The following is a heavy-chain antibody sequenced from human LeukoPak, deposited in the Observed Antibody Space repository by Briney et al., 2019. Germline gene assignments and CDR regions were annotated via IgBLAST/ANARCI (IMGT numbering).Heavy chain of an antibody. J-gene: IGHJ4*03. CDR1: GYTFTDYY. CDR3: ARVPKWLFRPSYFDY. CDR2: VNPNSGGT. V-gene: IGHV1-2*02. Sequence: GTSVKVSCKASGYTFTDYYIHWVRQAPGQGLGWMGWVNPNSGGTKYAQKFQGRVTMTRDTSISTAYMDLSRLRSDDTAVYYCARVPKWLFRPSYFDYWGQGTLVTVSS. D-gene: IGHD3-22*01.